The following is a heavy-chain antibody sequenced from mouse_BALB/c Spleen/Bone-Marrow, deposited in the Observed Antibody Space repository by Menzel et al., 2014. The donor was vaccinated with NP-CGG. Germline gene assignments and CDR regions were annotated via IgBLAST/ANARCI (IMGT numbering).Heavy chain of an antibody. CDR2: INPNNGGT. CDR1: GYTFTDYN. V-gene: IGHV1-18*01. CDR3: ARRGWAMDY. Sequence: EVQLQQSGPELVTPGASVKIPCKASGYTFTDYNIDWVKQSHGKSLEWIGDINPNNGGTIYNQKFEGKATLTVDKSSSTAYMELRSLTSEDTAVYYCARRGWAMDYWGQGTPVTVSS. J-gene: IGHJ4*01. D-gene: IGHD2-3*01.